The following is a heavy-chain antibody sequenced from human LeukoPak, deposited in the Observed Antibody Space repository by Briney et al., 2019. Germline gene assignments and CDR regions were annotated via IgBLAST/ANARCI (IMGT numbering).Heavy chain of an antibody. CDR1: GYTFTSYD. CDR3: ARDNMVRGVTTPAY. CDR2: MNPNSGNT. D-gene: IGHD3-10*01. V-gene: IGHV1-8*01. J-gene: IGHJ4*02. Sequence: EASVKVSCKASGYTFTSYDINWVRQATGQGLEWMGWMNPNSGNTGYAQKFQGRVTMTRNTSISTAYMELSSLRSEDTAVYYCARDNMVRGVTTPAYWGQGTLVTVSS.